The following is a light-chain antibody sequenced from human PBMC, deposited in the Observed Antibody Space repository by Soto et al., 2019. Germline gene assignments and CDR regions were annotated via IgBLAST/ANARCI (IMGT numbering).Light chain of an antibody. CDR2: EVS. V-gene: IGLV2-8*01. CDR3: SSYADNTVI. CDR1: SSDFGAYNY. Sequence: QSALTQPPSASGSPGQSVAVSCTGTSSDFGAYNYVSWYQQHPGKAPKLLIFEVSRRPSGVPDRFSGSKSGNTAALTVSGLQAEEEADYYCSSYADNTVIFGGGTKVTVL. J-gene: IGLJ2*01.